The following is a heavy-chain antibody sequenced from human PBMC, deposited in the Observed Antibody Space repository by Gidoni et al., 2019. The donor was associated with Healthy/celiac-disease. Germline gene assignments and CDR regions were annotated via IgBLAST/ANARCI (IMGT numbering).Heavy chain of an antibody. J-gene: IGHJ6*03. CDR2: INAGNGNT. CDR1: GYTFTSYA. V-gene: IGHV1-3*01. Sequence: QVPLVQSGAEVQKPGASVKVSCKASGYTFTSYAMHWVRQAPGQRLEWMGWINAGNGNTKYSQKFQGRVTITRDTSGSTAYMELSRLRSEDTAVYYCARVYGGWYGHYYYMDVWGKRTTVTVSS. CDR3: ARVYGGWYGHYYYMDV. D-gene: IGHD6-19*01.